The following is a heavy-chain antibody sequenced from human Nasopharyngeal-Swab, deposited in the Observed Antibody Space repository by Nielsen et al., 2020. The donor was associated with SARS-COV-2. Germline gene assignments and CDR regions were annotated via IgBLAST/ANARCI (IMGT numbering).Heavy chain of an antibody. CDR1: GFIFDDYG. D-gene: IGHD3-10*01. CDR2: IKWNGGST. Sequence: GESLKISCAASGFIFDDYGMSWVRQAPGKGLEWVSAIKWNGGSTVYADSVKGRFTISRDNAKNSLFPQMNSLRVEDTAFYYCARDRGVAPSNYVDYWGQGTLVTVSS. CDR3: ARDRGVAPSNYVDY. V-gene: IGHV3-20*04. J-gene: IGHJ4*02.